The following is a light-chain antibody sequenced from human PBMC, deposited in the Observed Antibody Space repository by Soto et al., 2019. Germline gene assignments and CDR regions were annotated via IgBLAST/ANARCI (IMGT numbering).Light chain of an antibody. CDR1: SSDVGAYNY. J-gene: IGLJ1*01. V-gene: IGLV2-14*01. Sequence: QSALTQPASVSGSPGQSITISCTGTSSDVGAYNYVSWYQQHPGKHPKLMIYEVSNRPSGVSNRFSGSKSGNTASLTIYGLQAEDEAAYYCSSYTSSSTYVFRTGTKGTVL. CDR3: SSYTSSSTYV. CDR2: EVS.